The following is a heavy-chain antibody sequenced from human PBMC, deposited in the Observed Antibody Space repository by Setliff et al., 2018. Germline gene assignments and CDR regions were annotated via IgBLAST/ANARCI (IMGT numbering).Heavy chain of an antibody. V-gene: IGHV3-49*04. CDR3: AKDRSFFHH. D-gene: IGHD6-19*01. Sequence: LRLSCLGSGFTFGDYAVSWVRQAPGKGLEWVGFIRSKAYNEAIEYAASVRGRFTISRDDSKNVAYLQMTSLQTEDTAVYYCAKDRSFFHHWGQGTLVTVSS. CDR2: IRSKAYNEAI. CDR1: GFTFGDYA. J-gene: IGHJ1*01.